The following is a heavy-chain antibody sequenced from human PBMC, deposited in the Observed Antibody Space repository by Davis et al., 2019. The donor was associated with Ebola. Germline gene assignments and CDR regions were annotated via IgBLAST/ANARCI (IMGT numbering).Heavy chain of an antibody. CDR3: AKDVMGPTGH. CDR1: GLPFSDYA. Sequence: GGSLRLSCAASGLPFSDYAMNWVRQSPGKGLEWISGISGGGDSTYYADSVKGRFTISRDNAKSSAHLQMTNLRPEDTAVYYCAKDVMGPTGHWGPGTLVTVSS. D-gene: IGHD2-8*02. V-gene: IGHV3-23*01. J-gene: IGHJ4*02. CDR2: ISGGGDST.